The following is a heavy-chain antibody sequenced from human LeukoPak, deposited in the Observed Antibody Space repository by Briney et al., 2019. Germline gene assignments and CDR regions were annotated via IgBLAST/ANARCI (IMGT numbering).Heavy chain of an antibody. Sequence: SETLSLTCTVSGGSISSYYWSWIRQAAGKGLEWIGRIYTSGSTNYNPSLKSRVTMSVDTSKNKFSLKLSSVTAADTAVYYCAIDGYDFCSCYYRGDYWGQGTLVTVSS. CDR2: IYTSGST. V-gene: IGHV4-4*07. CDR1: GGSISSYY. D-gene: IGHD3-3*01. J-gene: IGHJ4*02. CDR3: AIDGYDFCSCYYRGDY.